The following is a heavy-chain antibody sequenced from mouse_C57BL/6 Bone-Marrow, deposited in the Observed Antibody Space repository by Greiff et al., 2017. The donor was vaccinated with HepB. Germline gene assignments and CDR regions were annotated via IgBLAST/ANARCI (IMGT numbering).Heavy chain of an antibody. CDR2: IDPSDSYT. D-gene: IGHD2-5*01. V-gene: IGHV1-69*01. J-gene: IGHJ2*01. CDR1: GYTFTSYW. CDR3: AIDEICGYSNYAFAY. Sequence: QVQLQQPGAELVMPGASVKLSCKASGYTFTSYWMHWVKQRPGQGLEWIGEIDPSDSYTNYNQKFKGKSTLTVDKSSSTAYMQLSSLTSEDSAVYYCAIDEICGYSNYAFAYWGHGTTLTVSS.